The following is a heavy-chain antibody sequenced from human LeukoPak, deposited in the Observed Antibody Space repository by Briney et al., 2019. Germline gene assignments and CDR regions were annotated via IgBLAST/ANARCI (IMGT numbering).Heavy chain of an antibody. CDR1: GGTFSSYA. Sequence: SVKVSCKASGGTFSSYAISWVRQAPGQGLEWMGGIIPIFGTANYAQKFQGRVTITADESTSTAYMELRSLRSDDTAVYYCARRSSILDDAFDIWGQGTMVTVSS. CDR2: IIPIFGTA. V-gene: IGHV1-69*13. J-gene: IGHJ3*02. CDR3: ARRSSILDDAFDI. D-gene: IGHD6-13*01.